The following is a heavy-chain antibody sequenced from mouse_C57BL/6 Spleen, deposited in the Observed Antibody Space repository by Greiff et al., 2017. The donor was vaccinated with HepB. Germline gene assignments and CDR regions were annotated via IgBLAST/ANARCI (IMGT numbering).Heavy chain of an antibody. V-gene: IGHV1-64*01. D-gene: IGHD1-1*01. Sequence: VQLQQSGAELVKPGASVKLSCKASGYTFTSYWMHWVKQRPGQGLEWIGMIHPNSGSTNYNEKFKSKATLTVDKSSSTAYMQLSSLTSEDSAVYYCARSNTTVVAPFDYWGQGTTLTVSS. CDR2: IHPNSGST. CDR1: GYTFTSYW. CDR3: ARSNTTVVAPFDY. J-gene: IGHJ2*01.